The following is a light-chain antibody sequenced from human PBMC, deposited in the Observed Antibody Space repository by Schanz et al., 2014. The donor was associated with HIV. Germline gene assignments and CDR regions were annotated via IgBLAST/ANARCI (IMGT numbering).Light chain of an antibody. CDR1: QSVRRN. CDR3: QQDGALPQS. J-gene: IGKJ2*03. Sequence: EIVLTQSPGTLSLSPGERATLSCRASQSVRRNLAWYQQKPGQAPRLLIYGASTRATGIPDRFSGSGSGTDFSLTISRLEPEDFAVYYCQQDGALPQSFGQGTKLEIK. V-gene: IGKV3-20*01. CDR2: GAS.